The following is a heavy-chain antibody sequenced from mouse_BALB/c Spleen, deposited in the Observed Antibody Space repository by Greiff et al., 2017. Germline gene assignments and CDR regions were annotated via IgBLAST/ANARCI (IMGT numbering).Heavy chain of an antibody. Sequence: VQLQQSGPDLVAPSQSLSITCTVSGFSLTSYGVHWVRQPPGKGLEWLVVIWSDGSTTYNSALKSRLSISKDNSKSQVFLKMNSLQTDDTAMYYCARQGDTTVVDWYFDVWGAGTTVTVSS. CDR2: IWSDGST. CDR1: GFSLTSYG. J-gene: IGHJ1*01. V-gene: IGHV2-6-2*01. D-gene: IGHD1-1*01. CDR3: ARQGDTTVVDWYFDV.